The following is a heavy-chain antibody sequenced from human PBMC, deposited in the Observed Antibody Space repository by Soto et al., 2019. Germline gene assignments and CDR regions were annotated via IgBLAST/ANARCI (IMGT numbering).Heavy chain of an antibody. CDR1: GGSLSSYY. V-gene: IGHV4-59*05. CDR2: IYYSGST. J-gene: IGHJ4*02. Sequence: SETLSLTCIVSGGSLSSYYWSWIRQPPGKGLEWIGSIYYSGSTYYNPSLKSRVTISVDTSKNRFSLKLSSVTAADTAVYYCARERGYCSGGSCPVDYWGQGTLVTVSS. D-gene: IGHD2-15*01. CDR3: ARERGYCSGGSCPVDY.